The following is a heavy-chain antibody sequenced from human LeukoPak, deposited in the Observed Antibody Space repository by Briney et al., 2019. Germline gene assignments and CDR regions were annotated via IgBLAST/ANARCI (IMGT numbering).Heavy chain of an antibody. D-gene: IGHD3-22*01. V-gene: IGHV4-59*11. J-gene: IGHJ3*02. CDR1: GGSISSHY. Sequence: ETLCLTCTVSGGSISSHYWSWIRQSPERGLEWIGFIYYSGTTRYNPSLGGRVTMSVDTSKNRFSLKLTSVTAADTAVYYCARLLNNDNSGDPDTFDMWGQGTIVTVSS. CDR2: IYYSGTT. CDR3: ARLLNNDNSGDPDTFDM.